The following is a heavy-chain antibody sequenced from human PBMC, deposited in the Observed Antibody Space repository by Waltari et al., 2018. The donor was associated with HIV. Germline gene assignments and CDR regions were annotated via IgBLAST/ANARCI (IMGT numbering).Heavy chain of an antibody. CDR1: GGSIRSYY. Sequence: QVQLQESGPGLVKPSETLSLTCNVPGGSIRSYYWSWIRQHAGKGLEWIGRIYTSGSTNYNPSLRSRVTMSVDTSKNQFSLKLSSVTAADTAVYYCARILELTTWYFDLWGRGTLVTVSS. J-gene: IGHJ2*01. CDR2: IYTSGST. CDR3: ARILELTTWYFDL. V-gene: IGHV4-4*07. D-gene: IGHD1-7*01.